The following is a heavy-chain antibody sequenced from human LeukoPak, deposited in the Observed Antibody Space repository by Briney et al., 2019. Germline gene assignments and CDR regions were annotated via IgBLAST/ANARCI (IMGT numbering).Heavy chain of an antibody. CDR3: ARGRDGYNQDY. CDR1: GGSISSYY. D-gene: IGHD5-24*01. V-gene: IGHV4-59*01. CDR2: IYYSGST. Sequence: PSETLSLTCTVSGGSISSYYWSWIRQPPGKGLEWIGLIYYSGSTNYNPSLKSRVTISVDTSKNQFSLKLSSVTAADTAVYYCARGRDGYNQDYWGQGTLVTVSS. J-gene: IGHJ4*02.